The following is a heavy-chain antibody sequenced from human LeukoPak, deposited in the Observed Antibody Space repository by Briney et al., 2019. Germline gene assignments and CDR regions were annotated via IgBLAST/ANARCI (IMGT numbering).Heavy chain of an antibody. CDR1: GFSFNTYA. D-gene: IGHD1-26*01. CDR2: ISNTGGST. CDR3: ARGGGYYAIDY. J-gene: IGHJ4*02. V-gene: IGHV3-23*01. Sequence: GGSLRLSCAASGFSFNTYAMSWVRQAPGKGLEWVSAISNTGGSTYYADSVKGRFTISRDKSKNTLSLQMNSLRAEDTAVYYCARGGGYYAIDYWGQGTLVTVSS.